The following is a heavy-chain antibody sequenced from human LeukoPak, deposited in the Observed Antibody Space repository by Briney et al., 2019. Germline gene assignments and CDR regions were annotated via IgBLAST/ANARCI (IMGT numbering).Heavy chain of an antibody. Sequence: GASVKVSCKASGYTFTDYYMHWVRQAPGQGLEWMGWINPNSGGTNYAQKFQGRVTMTRDTSISTAYMELSRLRSDDTAVYYCARVLEMATPGGDYWGQGTLVTVSS. J-gene: IGHJ4*02. V-gene: IGHV1-2*02. D-gene: IGHD5-24*01. CDR2: INPNSGGT. CDR3: ARVLEMATPGGDY. CDR1: GYTFTDYY.